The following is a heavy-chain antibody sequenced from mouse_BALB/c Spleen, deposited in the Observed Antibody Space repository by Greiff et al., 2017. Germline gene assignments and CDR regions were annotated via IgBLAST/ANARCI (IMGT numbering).Heavy chain of an antibody. Sequence: EVKLVESGAELVKPGASVKLSCTASGFNIKDTYMHWVKQRPEQGLEWIGRIDPANGNTKYDPKFQGKATITADTSSNTAYLQLSSLTSEDTAVYYCAIMISDWGQGTTLTVSS. J-gene: IGHJ2*01. CDR3: AIMISD. V-gene: IGHV14-3*02. D-gene: IGHD2-3*01. CDR1: GFNIKDTY. CDR2: IDPANGNT.